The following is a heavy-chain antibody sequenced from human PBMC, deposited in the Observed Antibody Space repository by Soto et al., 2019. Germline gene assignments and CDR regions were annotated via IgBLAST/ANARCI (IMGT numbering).Heavy chain of an antibody. CDR1: GGTFSSYA. V-gene: IGHV1-69*13. Sequence: SVKVSCKASGGTFSSYAISWVRQAPGQGLEWMGGIIPIFGTANYAQKFQGRVTITADESTSTAYMELSSLRSEDTAVYYCARGGDILTGYYNVRWYGMDVWGQGTTVTVSS. J-gene: IGHJ6*02. CDR3: ARGGDILTGYYNVRWYGMDV. CDR2: IIPIFGTA. D-gene: IGHD3-9*01.